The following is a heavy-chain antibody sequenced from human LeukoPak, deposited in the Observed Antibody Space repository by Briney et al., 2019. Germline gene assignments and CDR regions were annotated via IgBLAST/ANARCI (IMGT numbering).Heavy chain of an antibody. D-gene: IGHD6-6*01. Sequence: ASVKVSCKASGGTFSSYAISWVRQAPGQGLEWMGWINPNSGGTNYAQEFQGRVTMTRDTSISTAYMEVSRLRYDDTAVYFCAREGSVAARIFDYWGQGTLVTVSS. CDR3: AREGSVAARIFDY. V-gene: IGHV1-2*02. CDR1: GGTFSSYA. CDR2: INPNSGGT. J-gene: IGHJ4*02.